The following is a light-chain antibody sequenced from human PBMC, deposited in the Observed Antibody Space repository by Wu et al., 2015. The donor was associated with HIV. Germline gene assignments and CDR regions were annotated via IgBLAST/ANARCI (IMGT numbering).Light chain of an antibody. J-gene: IGKJ3*01. V-gene: IGKV3-20*01. CDR1: ESLSSTY. CDR2: GGS. Sequence: EIVLTQSPGTLSLSPGERATLSCRASESLSSTYLAWYQQKPGQPPRLLIYGGSRRATGIPDRFSGSGSGTDFSLTISRLEPEDFAVYYCHQYGRSPPFTFGPG. CDR3: HQYGRSPPFT.